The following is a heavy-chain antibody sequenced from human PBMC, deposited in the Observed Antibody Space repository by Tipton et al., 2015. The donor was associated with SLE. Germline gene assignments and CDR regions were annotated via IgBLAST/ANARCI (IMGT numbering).Heavy chain of an antibody. CDR1: GYSISSGYH. D-gene: IGHD2-15*01. CDR2: IYHSGST. CDR3: ASPLGVAPDY. V-gene: IGHV4-38-2*01. J-gene: IGHJ4*02. Sequence: TLSLTCAVPGYSISSGYHWGWIRQPPGKGLEWIGSIYHSGSTYYNPSLKSRVTISVDTSKNQFSLKLSSVTAADTAVYFCASPLGVAPDYWGQGTLVTVSS.